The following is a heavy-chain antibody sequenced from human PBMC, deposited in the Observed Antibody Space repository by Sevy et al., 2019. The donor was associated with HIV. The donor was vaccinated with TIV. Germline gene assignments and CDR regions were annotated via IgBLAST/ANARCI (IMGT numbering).Heavy chain of an antibody. Sequence: GGSLRLSCAASGFTVSNNYMSWVRQAPGKGLEWVSVIYTGGSTYYADSVTGRFTMSRDTSKNTVYLQMDSLSAEDTAVYYCARDHGGVQDWYFDLWGRGTLVTVSS. D-gene: IGHD2-8*02. CDR2: IYTGGST. CDR1: GFTVSNNY. J-gene: IGHJ2*01. V-gene: IGHV3-53*01. CDR3: ARDHGGVQDWYFDL.